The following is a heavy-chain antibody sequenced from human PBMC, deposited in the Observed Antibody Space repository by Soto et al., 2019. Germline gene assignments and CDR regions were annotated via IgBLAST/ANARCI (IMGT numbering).Heavy chain of an antibody. CDR2: IYYSGST. V-gene: IGHV4-59*08. CDR3: ARLAAGSGSYWFDP. D-gene: IGHD3-10*01. CDR1: GGSISSYY. Sequence: SETLSLTCTVSGGSISSYYWSWIRQPPGKGLEWIGYIYYSGSTNYNPSLKSRVTISVDTSKNQFSLKLSSVTAADTAVYYCARLAAGSGSYWFDPWGQGTLVTVSS. J-gene: IGHJ5*02.